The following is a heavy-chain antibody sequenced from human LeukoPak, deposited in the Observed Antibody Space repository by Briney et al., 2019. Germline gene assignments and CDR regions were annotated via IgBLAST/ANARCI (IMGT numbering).Heavy chain of an antibody. CDR2: IYYSGST. J-gene: IGHJ4*02. Sequence: PSETLSLTCTVSGGSISSYYWSWIRQPPGKGLEWIGYIYYSGSTNYNPSLKSRVTMSVDTSKNQFSLKLSSVAAADTAVYYCARDSSRLSAVAGPFDYWGQGTLVTVSS. D-gene: IGHD6-19*01. V-gene: IGHV4-59*12. CDR3: ARDSSRLSAVAGPFDY. CDR1: GGSISSYY.